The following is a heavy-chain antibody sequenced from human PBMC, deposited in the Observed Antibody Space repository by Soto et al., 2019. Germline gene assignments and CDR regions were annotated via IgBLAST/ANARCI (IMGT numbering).Heavy chain of an antibody. CDR2: IYNTDSGRT. J-gene: IGHJ4*02. Sequence: QVQLQESGPGLVKPSETLSLTCTVSGGSISSYYCTWIRQPPGKGLEWIGYIYNTDSGRTNYNPSLNSRVTVSRDMSKNQFSLKLSSVTAADTAVYYCVRGIYLYDWGQVALVTVSS. CDR3: VRGIYLYD. CDR1: GGSISSYY. V-gene: IGHV4-59*01.